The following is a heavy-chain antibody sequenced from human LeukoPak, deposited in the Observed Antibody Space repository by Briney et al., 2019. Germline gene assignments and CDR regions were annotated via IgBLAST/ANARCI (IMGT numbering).Heavy chain of an antibody. CDR1: GFAFSSYA. D-gene: IGHD6-19*01. CDR3: AKGTVAVAVYYFDY. J-gene: IGHJ4*02. CDR2: ISGSGGST. Sequence: GGSRRSSGAAPGFAFSSYAMGGVRQSPGKALGWFSAISGSGGSTYYADPVKGRFTTSRDDPKNTLYLQRTSRRAEDTAVYYWAKGTVAVAVYYFDYWGQGTLVTVSS. V-gene: IGHV3-23*01.